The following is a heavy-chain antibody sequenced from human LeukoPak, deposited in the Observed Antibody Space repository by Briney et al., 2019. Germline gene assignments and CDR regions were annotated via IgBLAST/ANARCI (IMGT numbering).Heavy chain of an antibody. CDR3: ARDHSDFWSGYYTDHRAFDI. V-gene: IGHV4-30-4*08. D-gene: IGHD3-3*01. CDR2: IYYSGST. J-gene: IGHJ3*02. CDR1: GGSISSGDYY. Sequence: PSETLSLTCTVSGGSISSGDYYWSLILQPPGKCLEWIGYIYYSGSTYYNPSLKSRVTISVDTSKNQFSLKLSSVTAADTAVYYCARDHSDFWSGYYTDHRAFDIWGQGTMVTVSS.